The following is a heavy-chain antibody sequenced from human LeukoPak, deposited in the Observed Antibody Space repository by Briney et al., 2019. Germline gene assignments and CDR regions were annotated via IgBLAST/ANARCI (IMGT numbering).Heavy chain of an antibody. CDR3: ARRFRN. Sequence: GGSLGLSCVGCGLSVIDEMNWVCQAPGKGLEWVSHINGDATTKTYADSVKGRFSISRDGAKNSLYLQMNNLRVDDTATYYCARRFRNWGQGILVTVSS. CDR1: GLSVIDE. CDR2: INGDATTK. V-gene: IGHV3-48*03. J-gene: IGHJ4*02.